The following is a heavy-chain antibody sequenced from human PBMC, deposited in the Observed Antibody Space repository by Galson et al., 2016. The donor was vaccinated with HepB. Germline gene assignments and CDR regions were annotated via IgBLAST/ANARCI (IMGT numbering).Heavy chain of an antibody. CDR3: ARSPPRITAYFDY. Sequence: LRLSCAASGFTFDTHAMTWVRQTPGKGLEWLSTISKSGNNTYYSESLKGRFTVSRDNSEKMVFLQLDSLTAEDTAIYYCARSPPRITAYFDYWGQGALVTVSS. J-gene: IGHJ4*02. CDR2: ISKSGNNT. D-gene: IGHD2/OR15-2a*01. V-gene: IGHV3-23*05. CDR1: GFTFDTHA.